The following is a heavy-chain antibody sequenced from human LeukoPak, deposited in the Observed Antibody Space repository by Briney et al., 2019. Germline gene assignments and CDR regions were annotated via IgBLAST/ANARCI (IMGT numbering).Heavy chain of an antibody. CDR1: GYTFTSSG. V-gene: IGHV1-2*02. CDR3: AAAPSSSWYGVY. J-gene: IGHJ4*02. D-gene: IGHD6-13*01. Sequence: ASVKVSCKASGYTFTSSGISWVRQAPGQGLEWMGWINPNSGGTNYAQKFQGRVTMTRDTSISTAYMELSRLRSDDTAVYYCAAAPSSSWYGVYWGQGTLVTVSS. CDR2: INPNSGGT.